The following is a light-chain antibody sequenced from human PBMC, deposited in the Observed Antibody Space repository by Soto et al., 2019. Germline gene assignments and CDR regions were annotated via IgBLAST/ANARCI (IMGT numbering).Light chain of an antibody. Sequence: DIEMTQSPSSLSASVGDRVTITCRASRGVSNYLAWYQQKPGKVPKLLIYSASTLQSGVPSRFSGSGSGTDFTLTISSLQPEDVATYYCQKYNGWPYTFGQGTKLEIK. CDR2: SAS. CDR1: RGVSNY. V-gene: IGKV1-27*01. CDR3: QKYNGWPYT. J-gene: IGKJ2*01.